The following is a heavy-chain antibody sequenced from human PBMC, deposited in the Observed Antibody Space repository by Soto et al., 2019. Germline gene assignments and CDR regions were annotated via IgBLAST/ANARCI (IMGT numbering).Heavy chain of an antibody. V-gene: IGHV3-73*01. CDR1: GFTFSGSA. CDR3: TSPGITMVRGGPAFDY. D-gene: IGHD3-10*01. CDR2: FRSKADSYAT. Sequence: GGSLRLSCAASGFTFSGSAMHWVRQASGKGLGCVCRFRSKADSYATAYAASVKGRFTISRDDSKNTAYLQMNSLKTEDTAVYYCTSPGITMVRGGPAFDYWGQGTLVTVSS. J-gene: IGHJ4*02.